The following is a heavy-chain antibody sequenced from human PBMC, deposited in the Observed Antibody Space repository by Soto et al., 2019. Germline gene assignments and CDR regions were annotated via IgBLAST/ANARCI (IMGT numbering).Heavy chain of an antibody. CDR1: GGSISSYY. CDR3: ARQEPYYYDSSGYLGPYFDY. CDR2: IYYSGST. D-gene: IGHD3-22*01. J-gene: IGHJ4*02. V-gene: IGHV4-59*08. Sequence: SSETLSLTCTVSGGSISSYYWSWIRQPPGKGLEWIGYIYYSGSTNYNPSLKSRVTISVDTSKNQFSLKLSSVTAAGTAVYYCARQEPYYYDSSGYLGPYFDYWGQGTLVTVSS.